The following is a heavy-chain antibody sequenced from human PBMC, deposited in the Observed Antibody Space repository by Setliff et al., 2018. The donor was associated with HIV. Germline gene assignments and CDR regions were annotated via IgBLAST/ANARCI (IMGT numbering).Heavy chain of an antibody. CDR3: ARSIAGTGFNYYYFMDV. CDR2: IYNSGNP. J-gene: IGHJ6*03. V-gene: IGHV4-31*03. D-gene: IGHD6-13*01. CDR1: GVSLSSDNYY. Sequence: SETLSLTCTVSGVSLSSDNYYWTWIRQHPGKDLEWIGYIYNSGNPYYQPSLESRGTISVDMSKNQFSLNLSSVTAADTAAYYCARSIAGTGFNYYYFMDVWGKGTTVTVSS.